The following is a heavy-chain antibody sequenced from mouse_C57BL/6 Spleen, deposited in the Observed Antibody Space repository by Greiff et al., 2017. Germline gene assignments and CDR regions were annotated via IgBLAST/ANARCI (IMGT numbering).Heavy chain of an antibody. CDR2: IYPGNSDT. D-gene: IGHD1-1*01. CDR3: LITTVVAPSHFDV. Sequence: EVQLQQSGTVLARPGASVKMSCKTSGYTFTSYWMHWVKQRPGQGLEWIGAIYPGNSDTSYNQKFKGKAKLTAVTSASTAYMELSSLTNEDSAVYYCLITTVVAPSHFDVWGTGTTVTVSS. V-gene: IGHV1-5*01. CDR1: GYTFTSYW. J-gene: IGHJ1*03.